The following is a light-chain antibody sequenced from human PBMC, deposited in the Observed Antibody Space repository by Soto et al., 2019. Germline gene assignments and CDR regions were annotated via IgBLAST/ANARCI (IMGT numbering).Light chain of an antibody. CDR1: QSIITY. V-gene: IGKV1-39*01. J-gene: IGKJ1*01. Sequence: DIQMTQSPSSLSASVGDRVTITCRASQSIITYLNWYQQKPGEAPKLLIYAASSLQSGVPSRFSGSGSGTDFTLNISSLQPEDFATYSCQQSYGTPQTFGQGTKVEIK. CDR3: QQSYGTPQT. CDR2: AAS.